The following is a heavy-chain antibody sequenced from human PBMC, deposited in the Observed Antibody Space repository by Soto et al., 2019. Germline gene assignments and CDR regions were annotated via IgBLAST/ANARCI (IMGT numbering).Heavy chain of an antibody. CDR1: GFTFDDYA. V-gene: IGHV3-9*01. Sequence: EVQLVESGGGLVQPGRSLRLSCAASGFTFDDYAMHWVRQAPGKGLEWVSGISWNSGSIGYADSVKGRFTISRDNAKNSLYLQMNSLRAEDTALYSCAKDRRGAGYCSSTSCPTSYYYYGMDVWCQGTTVTVSS. D-gene: IGHD2-2*03. J-gene: IGHJ6*02. CDR3: AKDRRGAGYCSSTSCPTSYYYYGMDV. CDR2: ISWNSGSI.